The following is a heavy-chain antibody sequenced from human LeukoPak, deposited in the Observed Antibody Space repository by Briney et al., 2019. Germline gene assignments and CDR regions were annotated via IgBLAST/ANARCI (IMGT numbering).Heavy chain of an antibody. CDR3: ARGKYDSGGYYLDY. CDR2: INHSGSI. V-gene: IGHV4-34*01. Sequence: PSETLSLTCAVYGESFSGYYWSWIRQPPGKGLTWIGEINHSGSINYNPSLTSRVTISLDTSKSQFSLKLSSVTAADTAVYYCARGKYDSGGYYLDYWGQGTLVTVSS. CDR1: GESFSGYY. J-gene: IGHJ4*02. D-gene: IGHD3-22*01.